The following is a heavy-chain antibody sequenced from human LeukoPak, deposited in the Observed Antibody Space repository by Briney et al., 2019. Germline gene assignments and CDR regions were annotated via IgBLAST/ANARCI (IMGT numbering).Heavy chain of an antibody. CDR3: ARDRSYYYDSSGAFDI. Sequence: SQTLSLPCTVSGGSISSGDYYWSWIRQPPGKGLEWIGYIYYGGSTYYNPSLKSRVTISVDTSKNQFSLKLSSVTAADTAVYYCARDRSYYYDSSGAFDIWGQGTMVTVSS. D-gene: IGHD3-22*01. CDR1: GGSISSGDYY. J-gene: IGHJ3*02. V-gene: IGHV4-30-4*08. CDR2: IYYGGST.